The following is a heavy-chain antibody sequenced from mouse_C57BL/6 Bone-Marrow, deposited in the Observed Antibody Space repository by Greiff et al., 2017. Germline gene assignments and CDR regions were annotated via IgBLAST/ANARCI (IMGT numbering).Heavy chain of an antibody. CDR1: GYSITSGYY. J-gene: IGHJ4*01. V-gene: IGHV3-6*01. CDR3: ARGGYYGSSLYAMDY. CDR2: ISYDGSN. D-gene: IGHD1-1*01. Sequence: EVKVEESGPGLVKPSQSLSLTCSVTGYSITSGYYWNWIRQFPGNKLEWMGYISYDGSNNYNPSLKNRISITRDTSKNQFFLKLNSVTTEDTATYYCARGGYYGSSLYAMDYWGQGTSVTVSS.